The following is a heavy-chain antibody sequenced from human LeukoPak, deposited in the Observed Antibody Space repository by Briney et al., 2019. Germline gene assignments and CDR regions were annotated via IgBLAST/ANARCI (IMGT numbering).Heavy chain of an antibody. D-gene: IGHD1-14*01. Sequence: PSETLSLTCTVSGGSVTSYYWTWIRQPPGEGLEWIGSMYYSANANYNPSLNSRVSMSVDPSKNQFSLRLSSVTAADTAIYYCARRRTPDYWFDPWGQGTLVTVSS. CDR1: GGSVTSYY. CDR2: MYYSANA. J-gene: IGHJ5*02. CDR3: ARRRTPDYWFDP. V-gene: IGHV4-59*08.